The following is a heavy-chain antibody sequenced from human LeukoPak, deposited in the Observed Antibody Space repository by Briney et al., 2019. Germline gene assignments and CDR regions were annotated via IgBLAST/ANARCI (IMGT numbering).Heavy chain of an antibody. CDR3: ATFRSGIAAARSLNY. V-gene: IGHV1-18*01. J-gene: IGHJ4*02. CDR2: ISAYNGNT. Sequence: ASVKVSRKASGYTFTSYGISWVRQAPGQGLEWMGWISAYNGNTNYAQKLQGRVTMTTDTSTSTAYMELRSLRSDDTAVYYCATFRSGIAAARSLNYWGQGTLVTVSS. CDR1: GYTFTSYG. D-gene: IGHD6-13*01.